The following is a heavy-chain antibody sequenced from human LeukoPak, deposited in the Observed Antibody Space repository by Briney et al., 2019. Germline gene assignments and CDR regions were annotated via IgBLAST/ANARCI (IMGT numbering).Heavy chain of an antibody. J-gene: IGHJ5*02. V-gene: IGHV4-39*01. Sequence: SETLSLTCTVSGGSISSSSYYWGWIRQPPGKGLEWIVSIYYSRSTYYNPSLKSRVTISVDTSKNQFSLKLSSVTAADTAVYYCSVVPAAIVVNWFDPWGQGTLVTVSS. CDR1: GGSISSSSYY. CDR2: IYYSRST. D-gene: IGHD2-2*01. CDR3: SVVPAAIVVNWFDP.